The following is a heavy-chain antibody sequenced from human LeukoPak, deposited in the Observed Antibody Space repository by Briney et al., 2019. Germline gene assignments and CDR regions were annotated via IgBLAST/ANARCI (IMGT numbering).Heavy chain of an antibody. J-gene: IGHJ3*02. CDR3: ARAITMVRGDSDAFDI. CDR2: IWYDGSNK. Sequence: GRSLRLSCAASGFTFSSYGMHWVRQAPGKGLEWVAVIWYDGSNKYYADSVKGRFTISRDNSKNTLYLQMNSLRAEDTAVYYCARAITMVRGDSDAFDIWGQGTMVTVSS. D-gene: IGHD3-10*01. CDR1: GFTFSSYG. V-gene: IGHV3-33*01.